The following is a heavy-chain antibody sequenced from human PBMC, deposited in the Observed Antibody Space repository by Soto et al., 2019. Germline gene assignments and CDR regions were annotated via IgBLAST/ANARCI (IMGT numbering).Heavy chain of an antibody. Sequence: QVPVVQSGGEVKKPGASVKVSCKTSGYTFTNYGISWVRQAPGGGLEWLGWTSAYNGNTNNAQKSQGRVTMTTATSTSTVYMALRRLRSDDTAVYYCARDSTNRAKFDYWGQGTLVTVSS. J-gene: IGHJ4*02. CDR2: TSAYNGNT. D-gene: IGHD2-8*01. V-gene: IGHV1-18*01. CDR1: GYTFTNYG. CDR3: ARDSTNRAKFDY.